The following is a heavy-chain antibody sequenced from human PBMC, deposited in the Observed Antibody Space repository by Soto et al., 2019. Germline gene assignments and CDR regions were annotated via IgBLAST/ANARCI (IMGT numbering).Heavy chain of an antibody. CDR3: ARDRRVLRFLEWLNKNWFDP. CDR1: GGSISSSSYY. D-gene: IGHD3-3*01. J-gene: IGHJ5*02. Sequence: PSETLSLTCTVSGGSISSSSYYWGWIRQPPGKGLEWIGSIYYSGSTYYNPSLKSRVTISVDTSKNQFSLRLSSVTAADTAVYYCARDRRVLRFLEWLNKNWFDPWGQGTLVTVSS. V-gene: IGHV4-39*07. CDR2: IYYSGST.